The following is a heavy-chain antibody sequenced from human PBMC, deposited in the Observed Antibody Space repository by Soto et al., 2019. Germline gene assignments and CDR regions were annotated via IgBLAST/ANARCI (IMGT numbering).Heavy chain of an antibody. CDR2: IYYSGST. CDR3: ARDFMVVAASTYYYYYGMDV. CDR1: GGSVSSGSYY. V-gene: IGHV4-61*01. J-gene: IGHJ6*02. Sequence: QVQLQESGPGLVKPSETLSLTCTVSGGSVSSGSYYWSWIRQPPGKGLEWIGYIYYSGSTNYNPSLKSRVTISVHTSKNQFSLTLSSLTAADTAVYYCARDFMVVAASTYYYYYGMDVWGQGTTVTVSS. D-gene: IGHD2-15*01.